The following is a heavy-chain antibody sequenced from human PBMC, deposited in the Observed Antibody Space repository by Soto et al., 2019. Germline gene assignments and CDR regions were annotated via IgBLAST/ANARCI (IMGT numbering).Heavy chain of an antibody. CDR2: ISSNGGST. CDR1: GFTFISYA. Sequence: GSLRLSCSASGFTFISYAMHWVRQAPGKGLEYVSAISSNGGSTYYADSVKGRFTISRDNSKNTLYLQMSSLRAEDTAVYYCVKDARAAAGTSWFDPWGQGTLVTVSS. J-gene: IGHJ5*02. V-gene: IGHV3-64D*06. D-gene: IGHD6-13*01. CDR3: VKDARAAAGTSWFDP.